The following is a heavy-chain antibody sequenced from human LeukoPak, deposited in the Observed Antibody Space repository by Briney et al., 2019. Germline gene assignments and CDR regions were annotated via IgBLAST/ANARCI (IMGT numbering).Heavy chain of an antibody. Sequence: GASVKVSCKASGGTFSSYAISWVRQAPGQGLEWMGGIIPIFGTANYAQKFQGRVTITADESTSTAYMELSSLRSEDTAVYYCARVSTPGNYDFWSGYYIWGQGTLVTVSS. V-gene: IGHV1-69*13. CDR2: IIPIFGTA. D-gene: IGHD3-3*01. CDR1: GGTFSSYA. J-gene: IGHJ4*02. CDR3: ARVSTPGNYDFWSGYYI.